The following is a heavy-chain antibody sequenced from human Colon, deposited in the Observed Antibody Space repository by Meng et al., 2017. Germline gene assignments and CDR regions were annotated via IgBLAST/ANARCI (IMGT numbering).Heavy chain of an antibody. Sequence: QLQLQESGPRLVQPSQTLSLTCAVSGDSVTTTLSSWSWLRQSPGKGLEWIGHIYDNGYTYYSPSLRSRVTISVDRSNNQFSLNLNSGTAADTAVYFCATRYRARTYATYWGQRSLVTVSS. D-gene: IGHD1-26*01. J-gene: IGHJ4*02. CDR1: GDSVTTTLSS. CDR3: ATRYRARTYATY. CDR2: IYDNGYT. V-gene: IGHV4-30-2*06.